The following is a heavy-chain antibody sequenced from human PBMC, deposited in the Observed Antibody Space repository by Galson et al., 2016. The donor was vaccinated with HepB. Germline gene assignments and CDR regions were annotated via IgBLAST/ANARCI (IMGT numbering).Heavy chain of an antibody. V-gene: IGHV3-21*01. CDR1: GFTFNSYN. CDR3: ARDILWFGELTRVYYFDY. Sequence: SLRLSCAASGFTFNSYNMNWVRQAPGKGLEWVSSITSSSNYIYYADSVRGRFTISRDNDKNSLHLQMNSLRAEDTAVYYCARDILWFGELTRVYYFDYWGQGTLVTVSS. CDR2: ITSSSNYI. J-gene: IGHJ4*02. D-gene: IGHD3-10*01.